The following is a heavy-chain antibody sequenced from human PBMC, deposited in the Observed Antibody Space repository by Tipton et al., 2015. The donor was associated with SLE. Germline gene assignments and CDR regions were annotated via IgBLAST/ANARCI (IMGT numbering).Heavy chain of an antibody. CDR2: ISYDGSNK. Sequence: SLRLSCEASGFTFSSYAMHWVRQAPGKGLEWVAVISYDGSNKYYADSVKGRFTISRDNSKNTLYLQMNSLRAEDTAVYYCARDSSGIVGATHFDYWGQGTLVTVSS. V-gene: IGHV3-30-3*01. J-gene: IGHJ4*02. CDR3: ARDSSGIVGATHFDY. CDR1: GFTFSSYA. D-gene: IGHD1-26*01.